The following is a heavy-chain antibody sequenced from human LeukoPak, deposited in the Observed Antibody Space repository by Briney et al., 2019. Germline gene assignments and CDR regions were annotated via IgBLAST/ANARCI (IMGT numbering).Heavy chain of an antibody. V-gene: IGHV3-7*01. D-gene: IGHD6-19*01. CDR1: RFAFSSYW. Sequence: GGSLRLSCAASRFAFSSYWMSWVRQAPGKGLEWVANMKLDGGDKYYVGSVKGRFTISGDNAKNSLYLQMNSLRADDTAVYYCARGSRGALDIWGQGTMVTVSS. CDR3: ARGSRGALDI. CDR2: MKLDGGDK. J-gene: IGHJ3*02.